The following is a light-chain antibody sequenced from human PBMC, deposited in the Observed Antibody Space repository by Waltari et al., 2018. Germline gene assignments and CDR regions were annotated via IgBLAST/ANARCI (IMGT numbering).Light chain of an antibody. V-gene: IGLV3-10*01. CDR3: YSTDSSGNRP. J-gene: IGLJ2*01. Sequence: SYELTQPPSVSVSLGQTARIPCSGDALPKKYAYWYQQKSGQAPVLVIYEDTKRPPGIPERFSGSSSGTLATLTISGAQVEDEADYYCYSTDSSGNRPFGGGTRLTVL. CDR1: ALPKKY. CDR2: EDT.